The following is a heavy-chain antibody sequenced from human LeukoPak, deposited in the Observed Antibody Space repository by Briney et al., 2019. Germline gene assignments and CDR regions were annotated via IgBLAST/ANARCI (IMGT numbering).Heavy chain of an antibody. J-gene: IGHJ5*02. CDR2: IYTSGST. V-gene: IGHV4-61*02. CDR1: GGSISSSTYY. CDR3: ARGPYNWFDP. Sequence: PSETLSLTCTVSGGSISSSTYYWSWIRQPAGKGLEWIGRIYTSGSTNYNPSLKSRVTISVDTSKNQFSLKLSSVTAADTAVYYCARGPYNWFDPWGQGTLVTVSS.